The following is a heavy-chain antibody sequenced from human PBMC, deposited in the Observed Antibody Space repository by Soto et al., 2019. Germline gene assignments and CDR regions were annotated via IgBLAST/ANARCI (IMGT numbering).Heavy chain of an antibody. V-gene: IGHV1-69*02. D-gene: IGHD5-12*01. CDR2: IIPILGIA. J-gene: IGHJ3*02. CDR3: ARGLEMAPFAFDI. Sequence: QVQLVQSGAEVKKPGSSVKVSCKASGGTFSSYTISWVRQAPGQGLEWMGRIIPILGIANYAQKFQGRVTITADKSPSTAYMELSSLRSEDTAVYYCARGLEMAPFAFDIWGQGTMVTVSS. CDR1: GGTFSSYT.